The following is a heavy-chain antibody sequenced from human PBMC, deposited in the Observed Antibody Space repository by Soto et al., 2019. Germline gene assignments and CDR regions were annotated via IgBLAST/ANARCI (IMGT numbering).Heavy chain of an antibody. D-gene: IGHD3-10*01. CDR3: ASLGPTVRGLYYYYYGMDV. V-gene: IGHV4-34*01. CDR2: INHSGST. J-gene: IGHJ6*02. CDR1: GGSFSGYY. Sequence: PSETLSLTCAVYGGSFSGYYWSWIRQPPGKGLEWIGEINHSGSTNYNPSLKSRVTISVDTSKNQFSLKLSSVTAADTAVYYCASLGPTVRGLYYYYYGMDVWGQGTTVTVSS.